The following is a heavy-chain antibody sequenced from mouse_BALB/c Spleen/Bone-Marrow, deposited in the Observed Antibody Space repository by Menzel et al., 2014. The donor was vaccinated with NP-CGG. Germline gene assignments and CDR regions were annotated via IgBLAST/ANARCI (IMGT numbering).Heavy chain of an antibody. V-gene: IGHV1-7*01. D-gene: IGHD2-10*01. CDR3: ASYRFAY. CDR2: INPSTGYT. J-gene: IGHJ3*01. Sequence: QVQLKESGAELAKPGASMKMSCKASDYTFTNYWMHWVKQRPGQGLEWIGYINPSTGYTEYNQKFKDKATLTADKSSGTAYMQLSRLTSEDSAVYYCASYRFAYWGQGTLVTVSA. CDR1: DYTFTNYW.